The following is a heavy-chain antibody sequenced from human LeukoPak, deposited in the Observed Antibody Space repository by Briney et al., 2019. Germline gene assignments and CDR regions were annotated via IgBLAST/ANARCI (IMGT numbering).Heavy chain of an antibody. D-gene: IGHD6-13*01. CDR3: ARTYSSSWYPFDY. J-gene: IGHJ4*02. Sequence: ASVKVSCKASGYTFTCYYMHWVRQAPGQGLEWMGWINPNSGGTNYAQKFQGRVTMTRDTSISTAYMELSRLRSDDTAVYYCARTYSSSWYPFDYWGQGTLVTVSS. CDR2: INPNSGGT. V-gene: IGHV1-2*02. CDR1: GYTFTCYY.